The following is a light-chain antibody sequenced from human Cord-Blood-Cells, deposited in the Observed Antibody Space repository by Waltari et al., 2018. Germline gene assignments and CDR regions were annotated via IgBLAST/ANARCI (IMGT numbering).Light chain of an antibody. Sequence: QSALTQPASVSGSPGQSITISCTGTSSDVGRYNLVSWYQQHPGKAPKLMIYEVSKRPSGVSNRFSGSKSGNTASLTISGLQAEDDADYYCCSYAGSSTLVFGGGTKLTVL. CDR1: SSDVGRYNL. CDR3: CSYAGSSTLV. CDR2: EVS. J-gene: IGLJ2*01. V-gene: IGLV2-23*02.